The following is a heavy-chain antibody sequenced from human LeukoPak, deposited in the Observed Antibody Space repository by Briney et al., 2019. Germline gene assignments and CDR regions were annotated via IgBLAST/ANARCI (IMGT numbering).Heavy chain of an antibody. CDR1: GYTFSNYG. D-gene: IGHD6-6*01. CDR2: ISVYNGKT. J-gene: IGHJ4*02. CDR3: ARDQGVIAARGDY. V-gene: IGHV1-18*01. Sequence: AAVKVSCKASGYTFSNYGISWVRQAPGQGLEWMGWISVYNGKTNYAQKLQGRFTMTTDTSTSTAYMELRSLRSDDTAVYYCARDQGVIAARGDYWGQGTLVTVSS.